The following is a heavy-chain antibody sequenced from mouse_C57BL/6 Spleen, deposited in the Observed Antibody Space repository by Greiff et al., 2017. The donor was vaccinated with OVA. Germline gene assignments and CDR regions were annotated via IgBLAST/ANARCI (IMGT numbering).Heavy chain of an antibody. D-gene: IGHD2-4*01. CDR2: IYPGSGNT. V-gene: IGHV1-76*01. CDR3: ARDDYAYFDY. J-gene: IGHJ2*01. CDR1: GYTFTDYY. Sequence: VQGVESGAELVRPGASVKLSCKASGYTFTDYYINWVKQRPGQGLEWIARIYPGSGNTYYNEKFKGKATLTAEKSSSTAYMQLSSLTSEDSAVYFCARDDYAYFDYWGQGTTLTVSS.